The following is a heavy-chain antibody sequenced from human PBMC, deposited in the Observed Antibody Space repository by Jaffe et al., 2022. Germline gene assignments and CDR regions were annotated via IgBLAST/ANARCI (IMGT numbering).Heavy chain of an antibody. CDR2: IIPIFGTA. CDR1: GGTFSSYA. J-gene: IGHJ4*02. D-gene: IGHD2-2*01. V-gene: IGHV1-69*01. CDR3: ARGLLGYCSSTSCYFDY. Sequence: QVQLVQSGAEVKKPGSSVKVSCKASGGTFSSYAISWVRQAPGQGLEWMGGIIPIFGTANYAQKFQGRVTITADESTSTAYMELSSLRSEDTAVYYCARGLLGYCSSTSCYFDYWGQGTLVTVSS.